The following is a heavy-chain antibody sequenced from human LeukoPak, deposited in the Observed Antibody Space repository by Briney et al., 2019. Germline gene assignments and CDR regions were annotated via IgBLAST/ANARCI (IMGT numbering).Heavy chain of an antibody. Sequence: SGTLSLTCTVSGGSISSSSYYWGWIRQPPGKGLEWIGSIYYSGSTYYNPSLKGRVTISVDTSKNQFSLKLSSVTAADTAVYYCARVRRSAFDYWGQGTLVTVSS. D-gene: IGHD4-23*01. CDR2: IYYSGST. V-gene: IGHV4-39*07. J-gene: IGHJ4*02. CDR3: ARVRRSAFDY. CDR1: GGSISSSSYY.